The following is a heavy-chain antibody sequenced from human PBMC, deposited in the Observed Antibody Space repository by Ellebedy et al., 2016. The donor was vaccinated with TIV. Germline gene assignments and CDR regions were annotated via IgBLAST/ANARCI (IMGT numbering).Heavy chain of an antibody. D-gene: IGHD1-1*01. Sequence: GESLKISCAASGFTFSSYGMHWVRQAPGKGLEWVAVIWYDGSNKYYADSVKGRFTISRDNSKNTLYLQMNSLRAEDTAVYYCARAGGTSGAFDIWGQGTMVTVSS. CDR2: IWYDGSNK. CDR3: ARAGGTSGAFDI. V-gene: IGHV3-33*01. J-gene: IGHJ3*02. CDR1: GFTFSSYG.